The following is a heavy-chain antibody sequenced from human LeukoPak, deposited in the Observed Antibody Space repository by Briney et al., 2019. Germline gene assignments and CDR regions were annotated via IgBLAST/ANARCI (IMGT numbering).Heavy chain of an antibody. D-gene: IGHD5-12*01. V-gene: IGHV4-4*02. CDR2: VNQSGST. CDR3: ARLQTYSGYEDFDH. Sequence: SETLSLTCAVSGGSISSSNWWSWVRQPPGKGLEWIGEVNQSGSTNYRPSLKSRVTISVDTSKNQFSLRLTSVTAADTAVYYCARLQTYSGYEDFDHWGQGTLVTVSS. CDR1: GGSISSSNW. J-gene: IGHJ4*02.